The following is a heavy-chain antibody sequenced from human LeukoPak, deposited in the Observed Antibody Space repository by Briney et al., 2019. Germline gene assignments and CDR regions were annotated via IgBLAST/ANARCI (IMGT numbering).Heavy chain of an antibody. Sequence: PGGSLRLSCAASGFTFSSYAMNWVRQAPGKGLEWVAFISYDGSNKYYADSVKGRFTISRDNAKNSLYLQMNSLRAEDTVIYYCTRVGYIDEGIDYWGQGTLVTVSS. J-gene: IGHJ4*02. CDR3: TRVGYIDEGIDY. CDR1: GFTFSSYA. D-gene: IGHD5-24*01. V-gene: IGHV3-30-3*01. CDR2: ISYDGSNK.